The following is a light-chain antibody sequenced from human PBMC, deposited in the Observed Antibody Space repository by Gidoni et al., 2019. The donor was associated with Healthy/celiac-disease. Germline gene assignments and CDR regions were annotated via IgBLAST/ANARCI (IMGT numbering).Light chain of an antibody. CDR1: QGISSY. V-gene: IGKV1-8*01. J-gene: IGKJ4*01. CDR2: AAS. Sequence: AIRMTQSPSSFSASTGDRVTITCRASQGISSYLAWYQQQPGKAPKLLIYAASTLQSEVPSRFSGSGSGTDFTLTISCLQSEDFATYYCQQYYSYPLTFGGGTKVEIK. CDR3: QQYYSYPLT.